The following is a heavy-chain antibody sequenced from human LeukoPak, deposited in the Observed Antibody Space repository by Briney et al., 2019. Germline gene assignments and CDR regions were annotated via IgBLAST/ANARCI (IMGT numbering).Heavy chain of an antibody. D-gene: IGHD5-12*01. CDR2: IYYSGNT. J-gene: IGHJ4*02. Sequence: SETLSLTCTVSGDSISSSNSYWGWIRQPPGKGLEWIGSIYYSGNTYYNASLKSRVTISVDTSKNQFSLKLTSVTAADTAVYYCARRPRGHDGYYFDYWGQGILVTVSS. CDR1: GDSISSSNSY. V-gene: IGHV4-39*01. CDR3: ARRPRGHDGYYFDY.